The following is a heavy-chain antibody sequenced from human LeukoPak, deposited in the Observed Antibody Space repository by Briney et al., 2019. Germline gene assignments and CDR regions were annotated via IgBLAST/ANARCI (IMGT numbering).Heavy chain of an antibody. D-gene: IGHD2-15*01. J-gene: IGHJ5*02. CDR1: GFTFSSYG. Sequence: GGSLRLSCEASGFTFSSYGMHWVRQAPGKGLEWVAVISYDGSNKYYADSVKGRFTISRDNSKNTLYLQMNSLRAEDTAVYYCVRGGESTWSWGQGTLVTVSS. CDR2: ISYDGSNK. V-gene: IGHV3-30*03. CDR3: VRGGESTWS.